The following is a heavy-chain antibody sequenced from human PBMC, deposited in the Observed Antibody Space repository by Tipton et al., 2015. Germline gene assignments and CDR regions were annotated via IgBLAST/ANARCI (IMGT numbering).Heavy chain of an antibody. D-gene: IGHD5-24*01. CDR3: ARDLEHGMDV. J-gene: IGHJ6*02. CDR1: GGSVTSGSYY. V-gene: IGHV4-61*01. Sequence: TLSLTCTVSGGSVTSGSYYWSWIRQPLGKGLEWIGYISYTDGAHYNPALKSRVTISVDTSKNQFSLTLNSVAAADTAVYYCARDLEHGMDVWGHGTTVTVSS. CDR2: ISYTDGA.